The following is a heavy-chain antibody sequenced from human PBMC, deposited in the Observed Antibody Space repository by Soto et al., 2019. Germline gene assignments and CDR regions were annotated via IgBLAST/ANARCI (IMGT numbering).Heavy chain of an antibody. CDR1: GFTFSSYE. CDR2: ISSSGSTI. V-gene: IGHV3-48*03. Sequence: GGSLRLSCAASGFTFSSYEMNWVRQAPGKGLEWVSYISSSGSTIYYADSVKGRFTISRDNAKNSLYLQMNSLRAEETAVYYCASCIAAAGPYYYYGMDVWGQGTTVTFYS. CDR3: ASCIAAAGPYYYYGMDV. J-gene: IGHJ6*02. D-gene: IGHD6-13*01.